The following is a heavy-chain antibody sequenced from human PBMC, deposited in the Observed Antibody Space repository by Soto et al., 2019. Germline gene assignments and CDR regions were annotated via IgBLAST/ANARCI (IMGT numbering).Heavy chain of an antibody. CDR2: ISTSSSYI. CDR3: ARTGYSYGFDAFDI. Sequence: EVQLVESGGGLVKPGGSLRLSCAASGFTLSSYTMNWVRQAPGKGLEWVSSISTSSSYIYYADSVKGRFIISRDNAKNSLYLQMNSLKAEDSATYYCARTGYSYGFDAFDIWGQGTMVTVSS. J-gene: IGHJ3*02. CDR1: GFTLSSYT. V-gene: IGHV3-21*01. D-gene: IGHD5-18*01.